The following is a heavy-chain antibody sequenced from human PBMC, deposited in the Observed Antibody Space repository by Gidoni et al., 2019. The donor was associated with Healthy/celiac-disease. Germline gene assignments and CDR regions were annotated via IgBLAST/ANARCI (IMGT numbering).Heavy chain of an antibody. CDR3: ARKPNHLIWGHNWFDP. CDR1: GGTFSSYA. J-gene: IGHJ5*02. D-gene: IGHD3-16*01. CDR2: IIPSFGTA. V-gene: IGHV1-69*01. Sequence: QVQLVQSGAEVKKPGSSVKVSCKASGGTFSSYAISWVRQAPGQGLEWMGGIIPSFGTANYAQKFQGRVTITADESTSTAYMELSSLRSEDTAVYYCARKPNHLIWGHNWFDPWGQGTLVTVSS.